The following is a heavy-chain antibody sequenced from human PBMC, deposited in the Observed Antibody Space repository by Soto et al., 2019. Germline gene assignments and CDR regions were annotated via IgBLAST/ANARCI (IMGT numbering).Heavy chain of an antibody. V-gene: IGHV3-30*18. D-gene: IGHD6-13*01. J-gene: IGHJ4*02. CDR3: AKAKEQQLVPND. CDR2: ISYDGSNK. CDR1: GFTFSSYG. Sequence: QVQLVESGGGVVQPGRSLRLSCAASGFTFSSYGMHWVRQAPGKGLEWVAVISYDGSNKYYADSVKGRFTISRDNSKKTLYLQMNSLRAEETAVYYCAKAKEQQLVPNDWGQVTLVTVSS.